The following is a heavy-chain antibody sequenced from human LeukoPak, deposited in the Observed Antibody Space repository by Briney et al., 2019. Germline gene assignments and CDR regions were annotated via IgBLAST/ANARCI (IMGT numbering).Heavy chain of an antibody. D-gene: IGHD1/OR15-1a*01. CDR1: GYSFTTHW. CDR2: IFPGDSDT. CDR3: ASSESQTKFDY. Sequence: GESLKISCKGSGYSFTTHWIGWVRQMPGKGLEWMGIIFPGDSDTAYSPSFQGHVTISADKSISTAFLQWSSLKASDSAMYYCASSESQTKFDYWGQGTLVTVSS. V-gene: IGHV5-51*01. J-gene: IGHJ4*02.